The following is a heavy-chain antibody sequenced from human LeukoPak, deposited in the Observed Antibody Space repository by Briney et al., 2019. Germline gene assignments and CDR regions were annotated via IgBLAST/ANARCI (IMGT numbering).Heavy chain of an antibody. CDR2: IRYDGSNK. V-gene: IGHV3-30*02. CDR3: AKDPTYYDFWSGRGYYFDY. Sequence: QPGRSLRLSCAASGFTFSSYGMHWVRQAPGKGLEWVAFIRYDGSNKYYADSVKGRFTISRDNSKNTLYLQMNSLRAEDTAVYYCAKDPTYYDFWSGRGYYFDYWGQGTLVTVSS. CDR1: GFTFSSYG. J-gene: IGHJ4*02. D-gene: IGHD3-3*01.